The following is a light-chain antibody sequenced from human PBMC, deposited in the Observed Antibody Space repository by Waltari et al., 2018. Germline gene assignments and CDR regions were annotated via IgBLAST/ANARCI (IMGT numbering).Light chain of an antibody. CDR2: KAS. CDR1: QNINSW. Sequence: DIQMTQSPSTLSASVGDRVIITCRASQNINSWLAWYQQKPGKAPKLLISKASSLESGVPSRFSGSGSGTEFTLTISSLQSDDFASYYCQQYNSDSQTFGQG. CDR3: QQYNSDSQT. J-gene: IGKJ1*01. V-gene: IGKV1-5*03.